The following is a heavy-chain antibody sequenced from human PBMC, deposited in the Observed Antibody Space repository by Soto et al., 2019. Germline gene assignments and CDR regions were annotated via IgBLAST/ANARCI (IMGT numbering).Heavy chain of an antibody. V-gene: IGHV3-48*03. J-gene: IGHJ4*02. CDR2: ISSSGDLI. CDR3: GREEINCGGDCFSL. CDR1: GFTFSSYE. D-gene: IGHD2-21*02. Sequence: EVQLVESGGDLVQPGGSLRLSCAASGFTFSSYEMNWVRQAPGRGLEWISYISSSGDLIYYADSVRGRFTVSRDSAKNSMYMQMNSLRAEDTAVYYCGREEINCGGDCFSLWGQGTLVTVSS.